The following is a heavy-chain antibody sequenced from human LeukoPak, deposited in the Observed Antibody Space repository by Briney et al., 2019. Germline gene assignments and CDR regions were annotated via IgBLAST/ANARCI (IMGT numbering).Heavy chain of an antibody. Sequence: GGSLRLSCEASGFTQNAMGWVRQAPGKGLARVASISRSGGNSHYADSVKGRFTISRDNSKNTMYLQMDSLRAEDTALYYCTKDAYSGDCCDWYFDLWGRGTLVTVSS. V-gene: IGHV3-23*01. J-gene: IGHJ2*01. CDR2: ISRSGGNS. CDR3: TKDAYSGDCCDWYFDL. D-gene: IGHD2-21*01. CDR1: GFTQNA.